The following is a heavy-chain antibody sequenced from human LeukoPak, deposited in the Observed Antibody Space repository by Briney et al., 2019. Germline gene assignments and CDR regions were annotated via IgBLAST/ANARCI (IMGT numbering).Heavy chain of an antibody. CDR3: VKIEGSGWTGYMDV. CDR2: ISGGGGIS. J-gene: IGHJ6*03. D-gene: IGHD6-19*01. CDR1: GFSLSAYA. Sequence: GGSLRLSCAASGFSLSAYAMSWVRQAPGKGLEWVSVISGGGGISYYADSVEGRFTISRDNYKNILFLQGNSLRVEDTAVYYCVKIEGSGWTGYMDVWGKGTAVTVSS. V-gene: IGHV3-23*01.